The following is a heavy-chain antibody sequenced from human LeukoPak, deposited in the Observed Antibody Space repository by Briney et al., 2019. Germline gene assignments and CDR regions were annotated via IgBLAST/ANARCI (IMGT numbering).Heavy chain of an antibody. J-gene: IGHJ4*02. CDR1: GFTFSSYG. CDR3: AKDRDIVVVPEALGY. D-gene: IGHD2-2*01. CDR2: ISNGGSDK. Sequence: GGSLRLSCAASGFTFSSYGMHWVRQAPGKGLEWVAVISNGGSDKYYADSVKGRFTISRDNSKNTLDLQMNSLRVEDTAVYYCAKDRDIVVVPEALGYWGPGTLVTVSS. V-gene: IGHV3-30*18.